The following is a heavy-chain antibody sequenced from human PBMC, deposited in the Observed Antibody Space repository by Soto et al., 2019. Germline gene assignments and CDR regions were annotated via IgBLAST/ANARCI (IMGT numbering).Heavy chain of an antibody. Sequence: ASVKVSCKASGYTFTSYAMHWVRQAPGQRLEWMGWINAGNGNTKYSQKFQGRVTITRDTSASTAYMELSSLRSEDTAVYYCARVKVIVVVITPGVFDYWGQGTLVTVSS. CDR2: INAGNGNT. CDR3: ARVKVIVVVITPGVFDY. V-gene: IGHV1-3*01. CDR1: GYTFTSYA. J-gene: IGHJ4*02. D-gene: IGHD3-22*01.